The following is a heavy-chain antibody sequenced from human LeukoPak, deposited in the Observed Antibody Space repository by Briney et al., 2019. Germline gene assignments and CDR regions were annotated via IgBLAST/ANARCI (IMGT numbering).Heavy chain of an antibody. J-gene: IGHJ3*02. Sequence: PSDTLSLTCAVCGGSFRVYYWSWIREPPGKGLECIGEINHSGSTNYNPSLKRRVTIFVDTSKNQVSLKLRPVTAADTAVYYCASRITMVRDSNAGAFDIWGQGTMVSVSS. CDR1: GGSFRVYY. V-gene: IGHV4-34*01. CDR2: INHSGST. CDR3: ASRITMVRDSNAGAFDI. D-gene: IGHD3-10*01.